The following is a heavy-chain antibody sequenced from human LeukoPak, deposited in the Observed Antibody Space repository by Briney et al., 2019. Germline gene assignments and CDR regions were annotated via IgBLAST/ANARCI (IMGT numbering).Heavy chain of an antibody. CDR2: IIPIFGTA. V-gene: IGHV1-69*13. D-gene: IGHD6-19*01. CDR1: GGTFSSYA. J-gene: IGHJ4*02. Sequence: SVKVSCKASGGTFSSYAISWVRQAPGQGLEWMGGIIPIFGTANYAQKFQGRVTITADESTSTDCMELSSLRSEETAVYYCVCPSGRSAVAGPDYFDYWGQGTLVTVSA. CDR3: VCPSGRSAVAGPDYFDY.